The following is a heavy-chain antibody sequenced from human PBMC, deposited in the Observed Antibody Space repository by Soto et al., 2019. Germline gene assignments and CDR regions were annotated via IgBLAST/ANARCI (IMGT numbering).Heavy chain of an antibody. V-gene: IGHV3-21*01. CDR3: AYSSSAAGRYYYYYYYMDV. Sequence: PGGSLRLSCAASGFTFSSYSMNWVRQAPGKGLEWVSSISSSSSYIYYADSVKGRFTISRDNAKNSLYLQMNSLRAEDTAVYYWAYSSSAAGRYYYYYYYMDVWGKGTTVTVSS. CDR1: GFTFSSYS. J-gene: IGHJ6*03. CDR2: ISSSSSYI. D-gene: IGHD6-6*01.